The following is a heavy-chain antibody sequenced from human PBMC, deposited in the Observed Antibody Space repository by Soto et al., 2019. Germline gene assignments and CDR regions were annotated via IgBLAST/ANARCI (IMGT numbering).Heavy chain of an antibody. CDR2: IYHSGST. J-gene: IGHJ5*02. Sequence: PSETLSLTAAFSGGSISRGGYSWSWIRQPPGKGLEWIGYIYHSGSTYYNPSLKSRVTISVDRSKNQFSLKLSSVTAADTAVYYCARVPDRWGQGTLVTVS. CDR1: GGSISRGGYS. D-gene: IGHD2-2*01. V-gene: IGHV4-30-2*01. CDR3: ARVPDR.